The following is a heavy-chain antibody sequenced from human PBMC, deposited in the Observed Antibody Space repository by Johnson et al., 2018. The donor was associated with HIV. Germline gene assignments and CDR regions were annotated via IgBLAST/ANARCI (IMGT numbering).Heavy chain of an antibody. Sequence: VQLVESGGGLIQPGGSLRLSCAASGFTVSSNYMSWVRQAPGKGLEWVSAISGSGGSTYYADSVKGRFTISRDNSKNTLYLQMNSLRAEDTAVYYCARTDYGDWNDAYDAFYIWGQGTMVTVSS. J-gene: IGHJ3*02. CDR2: ISGSGGST. CDR3: ARTDYGDWNDAYDAFYI. D-gene: IGHD1-1*01. CDR1: GFTVSSNY. V-gene: IGHV3-23*04.